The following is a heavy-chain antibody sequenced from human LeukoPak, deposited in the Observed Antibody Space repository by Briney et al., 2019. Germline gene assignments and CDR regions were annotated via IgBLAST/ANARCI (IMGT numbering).Heavy chain of an antibody. CDR1: GGSISSGGYS. D-gene: IGHD2-21*02. J-gene: IGHJ4*02. V-gene: IGHV4-30-2*01. CDR3: ARAPVVTAIPHLDY. Sequence: TLSLTCAVSGGSISSGGYSWSWIRQPPGKGLEWIGYIYHSGSTNYNPSLKSRVTISVDTSKNQFSLKLSSVTAADTAVYYCARAPVVTAIPHLDYWGQGTLVTVSS. CDR2: IYHSGST.